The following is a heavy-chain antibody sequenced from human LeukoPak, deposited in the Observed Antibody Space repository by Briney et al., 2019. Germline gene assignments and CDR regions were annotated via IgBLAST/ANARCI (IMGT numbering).Heavy chain of an antibody. Sequence: SGGSLRLSCAVSGFHVSSNYMGWVRQAPGKGLEWVTLIYSGGDTYYADSVKGRFTISRDNSRNTLYLQMSSLRDEDTAVYYCARVVSDSSGWYHFDYWGQGTLVTVSS. J-gene: IGHJ4*02. CDR1: GFHVSSNY. V-gene: IGHV3-53*01. CDR3: ARVVSDSSGWYHFDY. CDR2: IYSGGDT. D-gene: IGHD6-19*01.